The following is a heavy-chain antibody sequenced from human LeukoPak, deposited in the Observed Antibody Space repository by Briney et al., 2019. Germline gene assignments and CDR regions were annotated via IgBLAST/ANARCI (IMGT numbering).Heavy chain of an antibody. J-gene: IGHJ4*02. CDR3: AKGSYYDSSGSFYFDY. Sequence: GGSLRLSCAASGFTFSRYAMHWVRQAPGKGLEWVAVIWYEGTNKYYADSVKGRFTISRDNSKNTLYVQVNSLGTEDTAAYYCAKGSYYDSSGSFYFDYWGQGTLVTVSS. V-gene: IGHV3-33*06. CDR2: IWYEGTNK. D-gene: IGHD3-22*01. CDR1: GFTFSRYA.